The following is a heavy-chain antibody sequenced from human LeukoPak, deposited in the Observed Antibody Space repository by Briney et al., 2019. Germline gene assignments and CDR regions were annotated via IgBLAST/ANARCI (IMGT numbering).Heavy chain of an antibody. Sequence: ASLKVSCKASGYTFTGYYMHWVRQAPGQGLEWMGWINPNSGGTNYAQKFQGRVTMTRDTSISTAYMELSRLRSDDTAVYYCARDEGSVTQTYYYYYMDVWGKGTTVTISS. D-gene: IGHD4-17*01. V-gene: IGHV1-2*02. CDR3: ARDEGSVTQTYYYYYMDV. CDR2: INPNSGGT. CDR1: GYTFTGYY. J-gene: IGHJ6*03.